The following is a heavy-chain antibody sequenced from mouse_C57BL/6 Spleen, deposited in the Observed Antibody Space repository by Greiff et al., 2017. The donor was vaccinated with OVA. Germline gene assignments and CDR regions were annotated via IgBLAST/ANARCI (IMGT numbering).Heavy chain of an antibody. D-gene: IGHD2-10*02. V-gene: IGHV1-64*01. J-gene: IGHJ2*01. CDR3: ARSIEVWFPLDY. CDR2: IHPNSGST. CDR1: GYTFTSYW. Sequence: QVQLQQPGAELVKPGASVKLSCKASGYTFTSYWMHWVKQRPGQGLEWIGMIHPNSGSTNYNEKFKSKATLTVDKSSSTAYMQLSSLTSEDSAVYDCARSIEVWFPLDYWGQGTTLTVSS.